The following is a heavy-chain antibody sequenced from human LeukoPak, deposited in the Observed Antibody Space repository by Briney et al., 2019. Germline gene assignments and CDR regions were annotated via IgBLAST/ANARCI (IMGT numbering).Heavy chain of an antibody. J-gene: IGHJ4*02. Sequence: SETLSLTCTVSGYSISSGYYWGWIRQPPGKGLEWIGSIYHSGSTYYNPSLKSRVTISVDTSENQFSLKLSSVTAADTAVYYCASLAAAGTYYWGQGTLVTVSS. D-gene: IGHD6-13*01. CDR1: GYSISSGYY. CDR2: IYHSGST. CDR3: ASLAAAGTYY. V-gene: IGHV4-38-2*02.